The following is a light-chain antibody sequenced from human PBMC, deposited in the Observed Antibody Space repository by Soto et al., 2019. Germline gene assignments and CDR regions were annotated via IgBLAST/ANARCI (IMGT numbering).Light chain of an antibody. CDR1: QSVDSN. J-gene: IGKJ1*01. Sequence: EIVMTQSPATLSVSPGDGATLSCRASQSVDSNLAWYQQKPGQTPRLLMYGASTRPTGIPARFSGSGSGTEFTLTIISLQSEDFAVYYCQQYDDWPPWTFGQGTKVDIK. CDR3: QQYDDWPPWT. CDR2: GAS. V-gene: IGKV3D-15*01.